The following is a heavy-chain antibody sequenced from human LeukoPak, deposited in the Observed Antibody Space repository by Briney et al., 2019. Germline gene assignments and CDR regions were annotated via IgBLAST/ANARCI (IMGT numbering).Heavy chain of an antibody. CDR1: GYTFSSYS. V-gene: IGHV3-23*01. J-gene: IGHJ3*02. CDR2: ISGSGGST. CDR3: AKDLSITIFGLVLADAFDI. Sequence: GRPLRLSCAASGYTFSSYSMSWVPQAPGKGLEWVSAISGSGGSTYYADSVKRRFTISRDNSKNTLYLQMNSLRAEDTAVYYCAKDLSITIFGLVLADAFDIWGQGTMVTVSS. D-gene: IGHD3-3*01.